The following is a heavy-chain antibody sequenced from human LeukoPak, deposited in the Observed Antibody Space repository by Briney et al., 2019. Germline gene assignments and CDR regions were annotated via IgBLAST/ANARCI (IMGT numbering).Heavy chain of an antibody. CDR1: GFTFSSYS. J-gene: IGHJ4*02. D-gene: IGHD3-9*01. V-gene: IGHV3-21*01. CDR2: ISSSSSYI. CDR3: ARGPPNYDILTGYSDY. Sequence: GGSLRLSCAASGFTFSSYSMNWVRQAPGKGLELVSSISSSSSYIYYADSVKGRFTNSRDNAKNSLYLQMNSLRAEDTAVYYCARGPPNYDILTGYSDYWGQGTLVTVSS.